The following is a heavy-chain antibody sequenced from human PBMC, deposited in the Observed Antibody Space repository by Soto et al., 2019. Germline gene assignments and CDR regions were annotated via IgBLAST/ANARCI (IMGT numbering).Heavy chain of an antibody. J-gene: IGHJ4*02. CDR2: IIPIFGTA. V-gene: IGHV1-69*12. CDR3: AREGSLGVLTTVTH. Sequence: QVQLVQSGAEVKKPGSSVKVSCKASGGTFSRYAISWVRQAPGQGLEWMGGIIPIFGTANYAQKFQGRVTITADESTSTADMELSSLRSEDTAVYYCAREGSLGVLTTVTHWGQGTLVTVSS. D-gene: IGHD4-17*01. CDR1: GGTFSRYA.